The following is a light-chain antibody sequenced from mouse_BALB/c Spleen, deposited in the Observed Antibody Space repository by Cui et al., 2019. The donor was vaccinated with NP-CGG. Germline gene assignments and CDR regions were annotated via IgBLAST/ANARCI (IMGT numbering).Light chain of an antibody. J-gene: IGLJ1*01. V-gene: IGLV1*01. CDR3: ALWYSNHWV. Sequence: HAVVTPESALTTSPGETVTLTCRSSTGAVTTNNYANWVQEKPDHLFTGLIGGTNNRAPGVPARFSGSLIGDKAALTITGAQTEDEAIYFCALWYSNHWVFGGGTKLTVL. CDR1: TGAVTTNNY. CDR2: GTN.